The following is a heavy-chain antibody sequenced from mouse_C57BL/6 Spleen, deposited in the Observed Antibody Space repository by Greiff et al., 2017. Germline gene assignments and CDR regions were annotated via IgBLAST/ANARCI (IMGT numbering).Heavy chain of an antibody. CDR3: ARRGTVPYWYFDV. CDR2: IDPSDSET. Sequence: QVQLQQPGAELVRPGSSVKLSCKASGYTFTSYWMHWVKQRPIQGLEWIGNIDPSDSETHYNQQFKDKATLTVDKSSSTAYMQLSSLTSEDSAVDYCARRGTVPYWYFDVWGTGTTVTVSS. J-gene: IGHJ1*03. D-gene: IGHD1-1*01. CDR1: GYTFTSYW. V-gene: IGHV1-52*01.